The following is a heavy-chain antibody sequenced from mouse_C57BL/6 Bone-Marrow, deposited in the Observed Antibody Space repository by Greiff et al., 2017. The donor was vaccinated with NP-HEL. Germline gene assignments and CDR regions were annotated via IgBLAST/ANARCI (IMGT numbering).Heavy chain of an antibody. V-gene: IGHV1-64*01. CDR1: GYTFTSYW. CDR2: IHPNSGST. J-gene: IGHJ4*01. CDR3: ARRRGIYYDYDAYAMDY. Sequence: VQLQQPGAELVKPGASVKLSCKASGYTFTSYWMHWVKQRPGQGLEWIGMIHPNSGSTNYNEKFKSKATLTVDKSSSTAYMQLSSLTSEDSAVYYCARRRGIYYDYDAYAMDYWGQGTSVTVSS. D-gene: IGHD2-4*01.